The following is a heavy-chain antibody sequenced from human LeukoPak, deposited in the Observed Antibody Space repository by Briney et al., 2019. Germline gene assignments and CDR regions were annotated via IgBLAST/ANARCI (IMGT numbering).Heavy chain of an antibody. CDR1: GFTFSSYG. J-gene: IGHJ4*02. Sequence: GGSLRLSCAASGFTFSSYGMHWVRQAPGKGLEWVAVISYDGSNKYYADSVKGRFTISRDNSKNTLYLQMNSLRAEDTAVYYCARETPYYYGSGSSSYFDYWGQGTLVTVSS. V-gene: IGHV3-30*03. CDR2: ISYDGSNK. D-gene: IGHD3-10*01. CDR3: ARETPYYYGSGSSSYFDY.